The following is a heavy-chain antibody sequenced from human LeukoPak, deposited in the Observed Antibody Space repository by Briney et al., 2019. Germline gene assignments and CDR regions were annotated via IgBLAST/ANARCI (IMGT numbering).Heavy chain of an antibody. V-gene: IGHV3-23*01. CDR3: AKGSTFGDLNYFDS. D-gene: IGHD4-17*01. CDR2: ISGSAGST. Sequence: PGGSLRLSCTASGFTFSNFGMSWVRQAPGKGLEWVSTISGSAGSTHYADSVKGRFTISRDTSKNMLYLQMTSLIAEDTALYYCAKGSTFGDLNYFDSWGQGALVSVSS. J-gene: IGHJ4*02. CDR1: GFTFSNFG.